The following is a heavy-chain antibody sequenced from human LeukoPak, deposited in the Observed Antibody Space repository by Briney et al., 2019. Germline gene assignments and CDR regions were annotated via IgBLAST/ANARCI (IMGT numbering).Heavy chain of an antibody. Sequence: GGSLRLSCAASGFTFSSYAMSWVRQAPGKGLEWVSIISGSGGSTYYADSVKGRFTISRDNSENTLYLQMNSLRAEDTAVYYCAKDQRWLQSSVDYWGQGTLVTVSS. CDR2: ISGSGGST. CDR1: GFTFSSYA. V-gene: IGHV3-23*01. CDR3: AKDQRWLQSSVDY. J-gene: IGHJ4*02. D-gene: IGHD5-24*01.